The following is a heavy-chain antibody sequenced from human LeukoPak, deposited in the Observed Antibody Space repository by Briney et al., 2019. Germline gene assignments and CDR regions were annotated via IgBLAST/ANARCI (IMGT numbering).Heavy chain of an antibody. J-gene: IGHJ4*02. CDR1: GFTFSSYA. CDR2: ISGSGGST. D-gene: IGHD3-22*01. V-gene: IGHV3-23*01. CDR3: AKDLDYDSSGYYYEVDY. Sequence: GGSLRLSCAASGFTFSSYAMSWVRQAPGKGLEWVSAISGSGGSTYYADSVKGRFTISRDNSKNTLYLQMNSLRAEDTAVYYCAKDLDYDSSGYYYEVDYWGQGTLVTVSS.